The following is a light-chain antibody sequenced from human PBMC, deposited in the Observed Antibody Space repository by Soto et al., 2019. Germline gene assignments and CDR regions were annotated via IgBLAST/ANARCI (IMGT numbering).Light chain of an antibody. CDR2: AAS. J-gene: IGKJ5*01. CDR3: QQFNSYPIT. Sequence: DIQLTQSPSFLSASVGDRVTITCRTSQGISSYLGWYQQKPGKAPKLLIYAASTLQSGVPSRFSGSGSGTEFTLTISSLQPEDFATYYCQQFNSYPITFGQGTRLEIK. CDR1: QGISSY. V-gene: IGKV1-9*01.